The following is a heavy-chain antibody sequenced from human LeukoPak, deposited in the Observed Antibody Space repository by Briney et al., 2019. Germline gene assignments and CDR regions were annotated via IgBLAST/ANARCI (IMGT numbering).Heavy chain of an antibody. Sequence: SETLSLTCSVSGGSISSGGYYWTWIRQPPGKGLESIGYISYSGSTYYNSSLKSRVTISVDRSRNQFSLKLTSVTAADTAVYYCAREYCSSTSCSAVFDHWGQGTLVTVSS. CDR3: AREYCSSTSCSAVFDH. J-gene: IGHJ4*02. CDR2: ISYSGST. CDR1: GGSISSGGYY. V-gene: IGHV4-30-2*01. D-gene: IGHD2-2*01.